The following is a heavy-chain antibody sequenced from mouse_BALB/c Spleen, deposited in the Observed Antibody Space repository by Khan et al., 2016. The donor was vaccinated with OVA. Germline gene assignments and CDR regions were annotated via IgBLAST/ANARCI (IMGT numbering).Heavy chain of an antibody. Sequence: QVQLKESGPGLVAPSQSLSITCTVSGFSLSRYSVHWVRQPPGKGLEWLGMIWGGGSTDYNSALKSRLSISKDNSKSQVFLKMTSLQPDDTAMYYCARTYYRYDGYYAMDYWGQGTSVTVSS. V-gene: IGHV2-6-4*01. CDR2: IWGGGST. CDR1: GFSLSRYS. CDR3: ARTYYRYDGYYAMDY. D-gene: IGHD2-14*01. J-gene: IGHJ4*01.